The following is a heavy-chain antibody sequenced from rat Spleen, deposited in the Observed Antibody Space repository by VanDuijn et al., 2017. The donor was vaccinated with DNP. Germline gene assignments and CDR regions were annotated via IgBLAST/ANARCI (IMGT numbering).Heavy chain of an antibody. CDR1: GFTFSDYN. CDR3: TRINYGGYPSYVMDA. J-gene: IGHJ4*01. D-gene: IGHD1-11*01. V-gene: IGHV5S10*01. Sequence: EVQLVESGGGLVQPGRSLKLSCAASGFTFSDYNMAWVRQAPKKGLEWVATIIYDGSRTYYRDSVKGRFTISRDNAKSSLYLQMDSLRSEDTATYYCTRINYGGYPSYVMDAWGQGTSVTVSS. CDR2: IIYDGSRT.